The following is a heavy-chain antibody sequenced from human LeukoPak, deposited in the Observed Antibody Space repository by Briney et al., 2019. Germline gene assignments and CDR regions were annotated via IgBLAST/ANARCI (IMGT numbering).Heavy chain of an antibody. CDR3: AKLGAIAVAGTVDY. J-gene: IGHJ4*02. Sequence: GGTLRLSCAASGVTFSGYAMSWVRQPPGKGLEWVSDINGSGDRTYYADSVKGRFTLSRDNSKNTLYLQMNSLRAEDTAVYYCAKLGAIAVAGTVDYWGQGTLVTVSS. D-gene: IGHD6-19*01. CDR2: INGSGDRT. V-gene: IGHV3-23*01. CDR1: GVTFSGYA.